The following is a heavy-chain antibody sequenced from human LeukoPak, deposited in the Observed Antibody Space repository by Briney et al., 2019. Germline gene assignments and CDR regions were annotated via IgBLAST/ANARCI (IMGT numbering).Heavy chain of an antibody. V-gene: IGHV3-23*01. Sequence: PGGSLRLSCAASGFTFSSYAMSWVRQAPGKGLEWVSGISGSADITYYTDSVKGRFSISRDNSKNTLYLQMNSLRADDTALYYCAKRLWESKGLDPFDLWGPGTMVIVSS. J-gene: IGHJ3*01. D-gene: IGHD1-26*01. CDR3: AKRLWESKGLDPFDL. CDR2: ISGSADIT. CDR1: GFTFSSYA.